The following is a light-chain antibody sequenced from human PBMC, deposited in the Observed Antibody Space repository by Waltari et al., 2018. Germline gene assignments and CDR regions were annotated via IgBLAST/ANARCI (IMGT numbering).Light chain of an antibody. Sequence: QSVLTPPPSASGPPGQRVTISCSGISANIGSNYVYWYQQLPGTAPKLLIYKKNQRPSGVPDRFSGSKSGTSASLAISGLRSEDEADYYCAAWDDSLSGLVFGGGTKLTVL. V-gene: IGLV1-47*01. J-gene: IGLJ2*01. CDR1: SANIGSNY. CDR2: KKN. CDR3: AAWDDSLSGLV.